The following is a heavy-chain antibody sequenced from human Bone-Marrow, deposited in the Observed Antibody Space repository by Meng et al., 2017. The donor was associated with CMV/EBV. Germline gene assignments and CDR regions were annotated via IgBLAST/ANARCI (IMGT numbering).Heavy chain of an antibody. CDR1: GFTFDDYG. V-gene: IGHV3-30*02. J-gene: IGHJ4*02. CDR2: IRYDGSNK. D-gene: IGHD4-11*01. CDR3: AKEPVNY. Sequence: GESLKISCAASGFTFDDYGMSWVRQAPGKGLEWVAFIRYDGSNKYYADSVKGRFTISRDNSKNTLYLQMNSLRAEDTAVYYCAKEPVNYWGQGTLVTVSS.